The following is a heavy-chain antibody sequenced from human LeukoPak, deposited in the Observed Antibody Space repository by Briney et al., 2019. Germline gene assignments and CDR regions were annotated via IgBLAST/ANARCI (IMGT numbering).Heavy chain of an antibody. Sequence: SETLSLTCTVSGGSISSYYWSWIRQPPGKGLEWIGRIYTSGSTNYNPSLKSRVTMSVDTSKNQFSLKLSSVTAADTAVYYCASWRVATSNFDYWGQGTLVTVSS. CDR3: ASWRVATSNFDY. CDR2: IYTSGST. V-gene: IGHV4-4*07. CDR1: GGSISSYY. J-gene: IGHJ4*02. D-gene: IGHD5-24*01.